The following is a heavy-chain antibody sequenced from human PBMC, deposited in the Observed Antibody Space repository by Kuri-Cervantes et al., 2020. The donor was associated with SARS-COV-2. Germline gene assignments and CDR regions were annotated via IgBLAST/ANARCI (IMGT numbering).Heavy chain of an antibody. J-gene: IGHJ4*02. V-gene: IGHV4-39*07. CDR2: IYYSGST. D-gene: IGHD3-10*02. CDR1: GGSISSSRYY. Sequence: SETLSLTCTVSGGSISSSRYYGGWIRQPPGKGLEWIGSIYYSGSTNYNPSLKSRVTISVDTSKNQFSLKLSSVTAADTAVYYCATIFGEFDYWGQGTRVTVSS. CDR3: ATIFGEFDY.